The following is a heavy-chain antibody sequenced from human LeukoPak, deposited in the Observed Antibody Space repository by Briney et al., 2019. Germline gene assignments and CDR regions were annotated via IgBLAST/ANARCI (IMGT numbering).Heavy chain of an antibody. Sequence: GGSLRLSCAASGFTFSSYALNWVRQAPGKGLEWVSAISGSGGSTYYADSVKGRFTISRDNSKNTLYLQMNSLRAEDTAVYYCAKVISSSLDFWGQGTLVTVSS. J-gene: IGHJ4*02. CDR1: GFTFSSYA. D-gene: IGHD6-13*01. V-gene: IGHV3-23*01. CDR3: AKVISSSLDF. CDR2: ISGSGGST.